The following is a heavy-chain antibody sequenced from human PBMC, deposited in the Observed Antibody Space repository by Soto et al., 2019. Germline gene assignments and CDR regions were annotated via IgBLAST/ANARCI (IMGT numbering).Heavy chain of an antibody. CDR2: ISAYNGNT. CDR1: GYTFTSYG. J-gene: IGHJ3*02. D-gene: IGHD5-12*01. V-gene: IGHV1-18*01. CDR3: ARESFGYSGYDPADGAFDI. Sequence: ASVKVSCKASGYTFTSYGISWVRQAPGQGLEWMGWISAYNGNTNYAQKLQGRVTMTTDTSTSTAYMELRSLRSDDTAVYYCARESFGYSGYDPADGAFDIWGQGTMVTVS.